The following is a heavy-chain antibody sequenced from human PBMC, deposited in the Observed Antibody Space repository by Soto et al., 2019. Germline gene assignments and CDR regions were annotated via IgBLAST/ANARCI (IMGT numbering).Heavy chain of an antibody. D-gene: IGHD3-22*01. Sequence: GVSVKVSCTASGYTFTRHYMHWVRQAPGQGLEWMGIINPSGGHTGYAQKFQGRVTMTRDTSTSTVYMELSSLRSEDTAVYYCARGYYESSGYHSYYSGMDVWGQGTTVTVSS. CDR2: INPSGGHT. J-gene: IGHJ6*02. V-gene: IGHV1-46*03. CDR1: GYTFTRHY. CDR3: ARGYYESSGYHSYYSGMDV.